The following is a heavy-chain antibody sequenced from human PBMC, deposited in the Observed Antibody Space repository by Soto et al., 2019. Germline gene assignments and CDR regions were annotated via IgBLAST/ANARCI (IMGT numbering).Heavy chain of an antibody. D-gene: IGHD6-6*01. J-gene: IGHJ4*02. CDR2: IYYSGST. CDR3: AMAREYSSSSEHPDY. V-gene: IGHV4-39*01. CDR1: GGSISSSSYY. Sequence: PSETLSLTCTVSGGSISSSSYYWGWIRQPPGKGLEWIGSIYYSGSTYYNPSLKSRVTISVDTSKNQFSLKLSSVTAADTAVYYCAMAREYSSSSEHPDYWGQGTLVTVSS.